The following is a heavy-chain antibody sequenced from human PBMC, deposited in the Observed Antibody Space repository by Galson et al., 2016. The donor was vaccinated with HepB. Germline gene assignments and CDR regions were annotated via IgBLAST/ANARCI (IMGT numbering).Heavy chain of an antibody. J-gene: IGHJ3*02. CDR1: RFSLSSYS. CDR2: ISGNGVGT. D-gene: IGHD6-13*01. CDR3: ARVREQQLLDAFDI. Sequence: SLRLSCAASRFSLSSYSMSWVRQAPGKGLEWVSTISGNGVGTYYADSVKGRFTISRDNAKNSLYLQMNSLRPEDTAVYYCARVREQQLLDAFDIWGQGTMVTVSS. V-gene: IGHV3-23*01.